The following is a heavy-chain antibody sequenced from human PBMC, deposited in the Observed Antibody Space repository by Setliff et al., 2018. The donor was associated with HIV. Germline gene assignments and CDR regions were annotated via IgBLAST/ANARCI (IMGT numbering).Heavy chain of an antibody. D-gene: IGHD3-16*01. CDR2: IRYDGSNE. V-gene: IGHV3-30*02. CDR1: GFNFNDYG. Sequence: GGSLRLSCAASGFNFNDYGMHWVRQAPGKGLEWVAFIRYDGSNEHYADSVKGRFTISRDNSKNTLYMEMSRLRAEDTAVYYCAKTLPTFSTYNWYFDLWGRGTLVTVPQ. CDR3: AKTLPTFSTYNWYFDL. J-gene: IGHJ2*01.